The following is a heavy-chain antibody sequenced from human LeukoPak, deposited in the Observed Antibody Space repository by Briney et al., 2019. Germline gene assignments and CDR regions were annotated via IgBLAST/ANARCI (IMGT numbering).Heavy chain of an antibody. CDR2: ISYDGSNK. J-gene: IGHJ4*02. D-gene: IGHD6-13*01. CDR1: GFTFSSYA. CDR3: AREGVIYSSSFIDY. Sequence: GGSLRLSCAASGFTFSSYAMHWVRQAPGKGLEWVAVISYDGSNKYYADSVKGRFTISRDNSKNTLYLQMNSLRAEDTAVYYCAREGVIYSSSFIDYWGQGTLVTVSS. V-gene: IGHV3-30-3*01.